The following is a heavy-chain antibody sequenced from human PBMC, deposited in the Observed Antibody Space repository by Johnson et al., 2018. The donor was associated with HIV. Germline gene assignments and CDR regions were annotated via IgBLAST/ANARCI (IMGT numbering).Heavy chain of an antibody. CDR2: IYSGGST. CDR3: RCGRLVLGPHTRGRQTDAFDI. J-gene: IGHJ3*02. CDR1: GFTFDDYG. Sequence: EQLVESGGGVVRPGGSLRLSCAASGFTFDDYGMSWVRQVPGKGLEWVSVIYSGGSTYYADSVKGRFTISRDDSKSIAYLQMNSLKTEDTAVYYCRCGRLVLGPHTRGRQTDAFDIWGQGTMVTVSS. D-gene: IGHD2-21*01. V-gene: IGHV3-66*01.